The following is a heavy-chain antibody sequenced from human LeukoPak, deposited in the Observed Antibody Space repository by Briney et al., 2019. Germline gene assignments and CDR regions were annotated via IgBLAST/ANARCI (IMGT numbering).Heavy chain of an antibody. D-gene: IGHD4-23*01. V-gene: IGHV4-39*01. Sequence: SETLSLTCAVSGGSISTSSTYHWGWIRQPPGKGLEWIGSIYYTGNTYYNPSLKSRVTIFVDTSKNQFSLKLSSVTAADTAVYYCARQVTYYYYGMDVWGQGTTVTVSS. CDR3: ARQVTYYYYGMDV. CDR2: IYYTGNT. J-gene: IGHJ6*02. CDR1: GGSISTSSTYH.